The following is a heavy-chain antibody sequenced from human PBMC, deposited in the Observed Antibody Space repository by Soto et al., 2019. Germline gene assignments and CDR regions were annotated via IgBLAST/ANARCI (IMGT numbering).Heavy chain of an antibody. V-gene: IGHV3-30*04. CDR2: ISFDGSIK. Sequence: QVQLVESGGGMVQPGRSLRLSCAASGFSFSSYAMHWVRQAPGKGLEWVAVISFDGSIKYNADSLKGRFTISRDNSKNTLYLQMDSLRIEDTAVYYCARAPMSTTFDYWGQGTLVTVSS. D-gene: IGHD1-1*01. CDR3: ARAPMSTTFDY. J-gene: IGHJ4*02. CDR1: GFSFSSYA.